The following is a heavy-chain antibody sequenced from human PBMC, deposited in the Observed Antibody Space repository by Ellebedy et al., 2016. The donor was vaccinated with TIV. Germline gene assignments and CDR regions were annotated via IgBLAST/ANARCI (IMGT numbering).Heavy chain of an antibody. J-gene: IGHJ3*02. CDR1: GFTFSNAW. V-gene: IGHV3-11*04. D-gene: IGHD6-13*01. CDR3: ARDGSDSSSWYPWAFDI. CDR2: ISSSGSTI. Sequence: GESLMISCAASGFTFSNAWMRWVRLAPGKGLEWVSYISSSGSTIYYADSVKGRFTISRDNAKNSLYLQMNSLRAEDTTVYYCARDGSDSSSWYPWAFDIWGQGTMVTVSS.